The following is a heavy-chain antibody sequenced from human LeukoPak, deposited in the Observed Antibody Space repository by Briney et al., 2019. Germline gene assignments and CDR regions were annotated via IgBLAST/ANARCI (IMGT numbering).Heavy chain of an antibody. D-gene: IGHD3-3*01. J-gene: IGHJ4*02. CDR1: GGSISSSSYY. CDR2: IYYSGST. CDR3: ARHVNDFLSGLDY. Sequence: SETPSLTCTVSGGSISSSSYYWGWIRQPPGKGLEWIGRIYYSGSTYYNPSLKSRLTISVDTPKNQFSLKLSSVTGADTALYYCARHVNDFLSGLDYWGQGTLVTVSS. V-gene: IGHV4-39*01.